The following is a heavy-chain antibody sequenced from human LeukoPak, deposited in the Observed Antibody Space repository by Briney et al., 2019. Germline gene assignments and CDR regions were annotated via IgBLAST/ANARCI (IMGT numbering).Heavy chain of an antibody. CDR2: ISCSSSYI. V-gene: IGHV3-21*01. Sequence: GGSLRLSCAASGFTFSSYSMNWVRQAPGKGLEWVSSISCSSSYIYYADSVKGRFTISRDNAKNSLYLQMDSLRAEDTAVYYCARGRSTSGFNYWGQGTLVTVSS. CDR1: GFTFSSYS. D-gene: IGHD2-2*01. J-gene: IGHJ4*02. CDR3: ARGRSTSGFNY.